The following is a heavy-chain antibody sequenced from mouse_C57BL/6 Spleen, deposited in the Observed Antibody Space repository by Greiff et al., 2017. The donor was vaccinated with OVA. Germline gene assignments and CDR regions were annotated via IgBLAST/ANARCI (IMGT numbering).Heavy chain of an antibody. CDR3: ARYTTVAPTRYFDV. CDR2: ISYSGRT. Sequence: EVKLMESGPGLAKPSQTLSLTCSVTGYSITSDYWNWIRKFPGNKLEYMGYISYSGRTYSNPSLKSRISITRDTSKNQYYLQLNSVTTEDTATYYCARYTTVAPTRYFDVWGTGTTVTVSS. V-gene: IGHV3-8*01. J-gene: IGHJ1*03. CDR1: GYSITSDY. D-gene: IGHD1-1*01.